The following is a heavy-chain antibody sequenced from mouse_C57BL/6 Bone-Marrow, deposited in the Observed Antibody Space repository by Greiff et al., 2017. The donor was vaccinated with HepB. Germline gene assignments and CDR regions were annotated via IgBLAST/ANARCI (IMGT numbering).Heavy chain of an antibody. CDR2: IYPGSGST. J-gene: IGHJ4*01. V-gene: IGHV1-55*01. CDR1: GYTFTSYW. CDR3: ARGLLLRYWDAMDY. D-gene: IGHD1-1*01. Sequence: QVQLQQPGAELVKPGASVTMSCKASGYTFTSYWITWVKQRPGQGLEWIGDIYPGSGSTNYNEKFKSKATLTVDTSSSTAYMQLSSLTSEDSAVYYCARGLLLRYWDAMDYWGQGTSVTVSS.